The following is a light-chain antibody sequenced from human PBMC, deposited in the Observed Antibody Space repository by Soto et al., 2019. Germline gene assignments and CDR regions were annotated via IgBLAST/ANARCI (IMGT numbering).Light chain of an antibody. J-gene: IGKJ1*01. CDR2: MAS. V-gene: IGKV1-5*03. CDR1: QSIGSW. CDR3: QQYNMYRT. Sequence: DIQMTQSPSTLSASVGDRVTITCRASQSIGSWLAWYQQKPGKAPNLLIHMASTLESGVPSRFSGSGSGTEFTLTISSLQPDDFATYYCQQYNMYRTFGQGTKVEIK.